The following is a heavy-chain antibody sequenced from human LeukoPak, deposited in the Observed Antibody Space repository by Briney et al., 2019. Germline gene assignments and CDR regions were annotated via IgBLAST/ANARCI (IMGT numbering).Heavy chain of an antibody. J-gene: IGHJ5*02. Sequence: ASVKVSCKASGYTFTSYGFSWVRQAPGQGLEWMGWINPNSGGTNYAQKFQGRVTMTRDTSISTAYMELSRLTSDDTAVYYCARGGPSGSGSYYQTNWFDPWGQGTLVTVSS. CDR2: INPNSGGT. V-gene: IGHV1-2*02. D-gene: IGHD3-10*01. CDR3: ARGGPSGSGSYYQTNWFDP. CDR1: GYTFTSYG.